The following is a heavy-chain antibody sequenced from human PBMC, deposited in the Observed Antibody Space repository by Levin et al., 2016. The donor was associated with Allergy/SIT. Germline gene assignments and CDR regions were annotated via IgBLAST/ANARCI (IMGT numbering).Heavy chain of an antibody. Sequence: WVRQAPGQRLEWMGWINAGNGNTKYSQKFQGRVTITRDTSASTAYMELSSLRSEDTAVYYCARDQGPRSYGLFDYWGQGTLVTVSS. V-gene: IGHV1-3*01. D-gene: IGHD4-17*01. CDR3: ARDQGPRSYGLFDY. CDR2: INAGNGNT. J-gene: IGHJ4*02.